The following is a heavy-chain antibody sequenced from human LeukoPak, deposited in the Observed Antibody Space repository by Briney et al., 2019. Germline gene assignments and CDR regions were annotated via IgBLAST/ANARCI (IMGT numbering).Heavy chain of an antibody. CDR1: GGSISSSSYY. Sequence: SETLSLTCTVSGGSISSSSYYWGWIRQPPGKGLEWIGSIYYSGSTYYNPSLKSRVTMSVDTSKNQFSLKLSSVTAADTAVYYCARGDDYVWGSYRYELFDYWGQGTLVTVSS. J-gene: IGHJ4*02. V-gene: IGHV4-39*07. CDR2: IYYSGST. D-gene: IGHD3-16*02. CDR3: ARGDDYVWGSYRYELFDY.